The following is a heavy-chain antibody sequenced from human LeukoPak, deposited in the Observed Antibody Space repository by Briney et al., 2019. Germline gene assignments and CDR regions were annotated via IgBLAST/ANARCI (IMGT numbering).Heavy chain of an antibody. CDR3: ARAPAAARPYYFDY. D-gene: IGHD6-6*01. Sequence: PGGSLRLSCATSGFTFSRHWMSWVRQAPGKGLEWVAKIKQDGSEKYYVDSVKGRFTISRDNAKNPLYLQMNSLRPEDTAVYYCARAPAAARPYYFDYWGQGALVTVSS. J-gene: IGHJ4*02. CDR1: GFTFSRHW. V-gene: IGHV3-7*01. CDR2: IKQDGSEK.